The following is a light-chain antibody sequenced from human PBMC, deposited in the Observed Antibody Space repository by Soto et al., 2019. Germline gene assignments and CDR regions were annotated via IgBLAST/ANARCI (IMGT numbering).Light chain of an antibody. CDR3: QQPNS. Sequence: DIQLTQSPSFLSASVGDRVTITCRASQGISSYLAWYQQKPGKAPELLIYAASTLQSGVPSRFSGSGSGTEFTLTISSLQPEDFATYYCQQPNSFGPGTKVDIK. CDR2: AAS. V-gene: IGKV1-9*01. CDR1: QGISSY. J-gene: IGKJ3*01.